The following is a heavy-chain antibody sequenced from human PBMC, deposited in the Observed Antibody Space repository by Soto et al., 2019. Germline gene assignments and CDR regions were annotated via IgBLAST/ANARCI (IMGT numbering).Heavy chain of an antibody. CDR2: IYHSGST. Sequence: SETLSLTCAVSGGSISSSNWWGWVRQPPGKGLEWIGEIYHSGSTNYNPSLKSRVTISVDKSKNQFSLKLSSVTAADTAVYYCARDHSTVTAYFDYWGQGNLVTRLL. CDR1: GGSISSSNW. V-gene: IGHV4-4*02. J-gene: IGHJ4*02. CDR3: ARDHSTVTAYFDY. D-gene: IGHD4-17*01.